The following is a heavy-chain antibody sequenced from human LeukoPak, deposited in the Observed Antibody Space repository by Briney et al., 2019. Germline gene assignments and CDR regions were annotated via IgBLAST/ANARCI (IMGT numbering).Heavy chain of an antibody. CDR3: AKVVYSSGWYYDYYYYYGMDV. J-gene: IGHJ6*02. CDR2: ISGDGGSK. D-gene: IGHD6-19*01. Sequence: GGSLRLSCAASGFTFDDYAMHWVRQAPGKGLEWVSLISGDGGSKYYADSVKGRFTISRDNSKNSLYLQMNSLRTEDTALYYCAKVVYSSGWYYDYYYYYGMDVWGQGTTVTVSS. V-gene: IGHV3-43*02. CDR1: GFTFDDYA.